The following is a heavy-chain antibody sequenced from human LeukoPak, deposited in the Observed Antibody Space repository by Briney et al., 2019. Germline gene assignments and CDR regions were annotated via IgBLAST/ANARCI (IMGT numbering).Heavy chain of an antibody. V-gene: IGHV3-20*04. CDR1: GFTFDDYG. CDR3: AKVHYYDSSGYYEYFQH. CDR2: INWNGGST. J-gene: IGHJ1*01. Sequence: PGGSLRLSCAASGFTFDDYGMSWVRQAPGKGLEWVSGINWNGGSTGYADSVKGRFTISRDNSKNTLYLQMNSLRAEDTAVYYCAKVHYYDSSGYYEYFQHWGQGTLVTVSS. D-gene: IGHD3-22*01.